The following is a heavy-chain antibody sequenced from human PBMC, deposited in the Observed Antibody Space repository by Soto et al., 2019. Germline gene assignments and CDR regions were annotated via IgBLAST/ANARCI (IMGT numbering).Heavy chain of an antibody. V-gene: IGHV3-48*03. CDR1: GFTFSNYE. J-gene: IGHJ4*02. CDR3: ARESIGCGGDCLDY. Sequence: GGSLRLSCAASGFTFSNYEWNWVRQAPGKGLEWISYISTSGDAMYYADSVKGRFAVSRDNTMNSLYLQMNSLRAEDTAAYYCARESIGCGGDCLDYWGQGTLVTVSS. CDR2: ISTSGDAM. D-gene: IGHD2-21*01.